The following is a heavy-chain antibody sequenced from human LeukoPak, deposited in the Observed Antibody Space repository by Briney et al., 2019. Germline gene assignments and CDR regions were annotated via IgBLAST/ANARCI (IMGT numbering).Heavy chain of an antibody. CDR2: ISRSGSTK. V-gene: IGHV3-11*04. D-gene: IGHD4-23*01. CDR3: ANLLRWEPY. CDR1: GFTFSDYN. Sequence: KSGGSLRLSCAASGFTFSDYNMRWIRQAPGKGLEWVSSISRSGSTKYYADSVKGRFTLSRDNAKNSLYLQMNSLRAEDTAVYYCANLLRWEPYWGQGTLVTVSS. J-gene: IGHJ4*02.